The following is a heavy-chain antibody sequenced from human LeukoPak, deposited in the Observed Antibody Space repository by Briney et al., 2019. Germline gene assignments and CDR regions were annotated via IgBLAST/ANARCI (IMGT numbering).Heavy chain of an antibody. CDR1: GFNFRSAW. D-gene: IGHD3-16*01. J-gene: IGHJ6*04. Sequence: PGGSLRLSCTASGFNFRSAWMSWARQAPGKGLEWVGRVRSKSDAGTMDYAAHVEGRFTTLRDDSKNMVYLDMNSLKTEDTAVYYCGGRRVWGNGTVVTVSS. V-gene: IGHV3-15*01. CDR3: GGRRV. CDR2: VRSKSDAGTM.